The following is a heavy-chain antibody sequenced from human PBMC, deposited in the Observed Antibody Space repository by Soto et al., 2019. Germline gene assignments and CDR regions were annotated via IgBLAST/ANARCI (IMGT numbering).Heavy chain of an antibody. CDR1: GGSINSYC. CDR2: IFDSGNA. V-gene: IGHV4-59*08. J-gene: IGHJ4*02. Sequence: QVQLQESGPGLVKHSETLSLTCTVSGGSINSYCWSWIRQPPGKGLEWIAYIFDSGNANYNPSLKSRVTISVDTSKNQFSLKLTSVTAADTAVYFCARHRRTTVAKFYFDNWGQGALVTVPS. CDR3: ARHRRTTVAKFYFDN. D-gene: IGHD4-4*01.